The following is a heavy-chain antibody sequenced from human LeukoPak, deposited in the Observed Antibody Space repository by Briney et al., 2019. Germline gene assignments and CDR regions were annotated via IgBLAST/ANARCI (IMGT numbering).Heavy chain of an antibody. CDR2: IYYSGST. CDR1: GGSISSYY. J-gene: IGHJ4*02. Sequence: KPSETLSLTCTVSGGSISSYYWSWIRQPPGKGLEGFGYIYYSGSTNYNPSLKSRVTISVDTSKNQFSLKLSSVTAADTAVYYCARELAYGSGSYFGFDYWGQGTLVTVSS. D-gene: IGHD3-10*01. CDR3: ARELAYGSGSYFGFDY. V-gene: IGHV4-59*01.